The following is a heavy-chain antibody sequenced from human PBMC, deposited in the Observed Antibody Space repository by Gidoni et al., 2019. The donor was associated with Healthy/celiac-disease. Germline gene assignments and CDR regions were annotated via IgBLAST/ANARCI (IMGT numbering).Heavy chain of an antibody. Sequence: VRQAPGKGLEWVSAISGSGGSTYYADSVKGRFTISRDNSKNTLYLQMNSLRAEDTAVYYCLRYYDSSGYLGVYYYYGMDVWGQGTTVTVSS. V-gene: IGHV3-23*01. J-gene: IGHJ6*02. CDR2: ISGSGGST. CDR3: LRYYDSSGYLGVYYYYGMDV. D-gene: IGHD3-22*01.